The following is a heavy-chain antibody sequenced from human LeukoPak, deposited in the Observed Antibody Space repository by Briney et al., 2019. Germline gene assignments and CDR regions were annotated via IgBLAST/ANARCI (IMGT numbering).Heavy chain of an antibody. V-gene: IGHV4-34*01. CDR1: GGSFSGYY. CDR2: INHSGST. Sequence: SETLSLTCAVYGGSFSGYYWSWIRQPPGKGLEWIGEINHSGSTNYNPSLKSRVTISLDMSKNQFSLKLSSVTAADTAVYYCARGRIAVAGLDYWGQGTLVTVSS. J-gene: IGHJ4*02. D-gene: IGHD6-19*01. CDR3: ARGRIAVAGLDY.